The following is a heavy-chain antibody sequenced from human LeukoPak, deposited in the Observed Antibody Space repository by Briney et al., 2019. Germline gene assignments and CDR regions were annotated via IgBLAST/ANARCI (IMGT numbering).Heavy chain of an antibody. CDR2: VYSGGST. J-gene: IGHJ2*01. V-gene: IGHV3-53*01. Sequence: GGSLRLSCAASGLTVFSNYMSWVRQAPGKGLEWVSVVYSGGSTYYADSVKGRFTISRDISKNTLYLQMNSLRAEDTAVYHCARYDFILISYFDLWGRGALVTVSS. D-gene: IGHD3-3*01. CDR3: ARYDFILISYFDL. CDR1: GLTVFSNY.